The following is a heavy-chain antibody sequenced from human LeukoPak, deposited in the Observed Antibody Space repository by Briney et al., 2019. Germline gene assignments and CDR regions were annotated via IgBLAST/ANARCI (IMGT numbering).Heavy chain of an antibody. Sequence: SQTLSLTCAISGDSVSSNSAAWNWIRQSPSRGLEWLGRTYYRSKWYNDYAVSVKSRITINPDTSKNQFSLQLNSVTAADTAVYYCARDSVDYGDSKSFDYWGQGTLVTVSS. J-gene: IGHJ4*02. CDR3: ARDSVDYGDSKSFDY. CDR2: TYYRSKWYN. D-gene: IGHD4-17*01. CDR1: GDSVSSNSAA. V-gene: IGHV6-1*01.